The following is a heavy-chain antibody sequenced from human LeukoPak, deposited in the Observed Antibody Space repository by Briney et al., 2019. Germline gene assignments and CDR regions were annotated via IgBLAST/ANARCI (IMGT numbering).Heavy chain of an antibody. D-gene: IGHD6-13*01. CDR3: ARAKAGGYFDY. J-gene: IGHJ4*02. CDR2: IYYSGST. Sequence: SETLSLTCTVSGGSISSSSYYWGWIRQPPGKGLEWIGSIYYSGSTYYNPSLKSRVTISVDTSKNQFSLKLSSVTAADTAVYYCARAKAGGYFDYWGQGTLVTVSS. CDR1: GGSISSSSYY. V-gene: IGHV4-39*07.